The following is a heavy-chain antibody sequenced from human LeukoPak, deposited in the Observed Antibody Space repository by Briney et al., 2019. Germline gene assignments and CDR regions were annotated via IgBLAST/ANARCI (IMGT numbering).Heavy chain of an antibody. V-gene: IGHV3-30*18. CDR3: AKDLEYQPY. D-gene: IGHD2-2*01. J-gene: IGHJ4*02. Sequence: GGSLRLSCAASGFTFSSYGMHWVRQAPGKGLEWVAVISYDGSNKYYADSVKGRFTISRDNSKNTLYLQMNSLRAEDTAVYYCAKDLEYQPYWGQGTLVTVSS. CDR1: GFTFSSYG. CDR2: ISYDGSNK.